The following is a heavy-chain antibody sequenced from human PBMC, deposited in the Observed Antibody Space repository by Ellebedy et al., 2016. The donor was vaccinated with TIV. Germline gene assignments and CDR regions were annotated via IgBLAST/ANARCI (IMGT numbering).Heavy chain of an antibody. Sequence: AASVKVSCKASGYTFTSYGISWVRQAPGQGLEWMAIINPNDDTKYYVQNFQGRVTVTRDTSANTVYMELSSLRSKDTAVYYCARGRGYSFDVCDVWGQGTMVTVSS. V-gene: IGHV1-46*01. CDR2: INPNDDTK. CDR1: GYTFTSYG. D-gene: IGHD5-18*01. J-gene: IGHJ3*01. CDR3: ARGRGYSFDVCDV.